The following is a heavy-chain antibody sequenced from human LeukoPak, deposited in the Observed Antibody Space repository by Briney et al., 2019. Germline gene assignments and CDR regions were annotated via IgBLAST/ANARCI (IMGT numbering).Heavy chain of an antibody. CDR3: ARCYSSSSMNWFDP. D-gene: IGHD6-6*01. Sequence: GASVKVSCKASGGTFSSYAISWVRQAPGQGLEWMGGIIPIFGTANYAQKFQGRVTITADESTSTAYMELSSLRSEDTAVYYCARCYSSSSMNWFDPWGQGTLVTVSS. CDR2: IIPIFGTA. CDR1: GGTFSSYA. V-gene: IGHV1-69*13. J-gene: IGHJ5*02.